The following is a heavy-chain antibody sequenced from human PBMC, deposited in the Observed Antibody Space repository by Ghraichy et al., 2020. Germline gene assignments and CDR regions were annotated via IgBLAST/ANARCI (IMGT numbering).Heavy chain of an antibody. J-gene: IGHJ6*02. CDR2: LSGESSST. Sequence: GESLNISCAASGFTFSRYGMSWVRLAPGKGLEWISYLSGESSSTYYADSVKGRFTVSRDNAENSLYLQMNSLRAEDTAVYFCARGNYDTKLIKVYAYGMDVWGQGTTVTVSS. CDR1: GFTFSRYG. CDR3: ARGNYDTKLIKVYAYGMDV. V-gene: IGHV3-48*04. D-gene: IGHD3-16*01.